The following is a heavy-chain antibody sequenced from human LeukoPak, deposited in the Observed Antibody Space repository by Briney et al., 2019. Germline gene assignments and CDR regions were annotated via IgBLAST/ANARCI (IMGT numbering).Heavy chain of an antibody. J-gene: IGHJ4*02. V-gene: IGHV4-59*01. D-gene: IGHD1-26*01. CDR1: GGSISSYY. Sequence: PSETLSLTCTVSGGSISSYYWSWVRQPPGKGLEWIGYIYYSGSTNYNPSLKSRVTISVDTSKNQFSLKLSSVTAADTAVYYCAREGSGSYGGYYFDYWGQGTLVTVSS. CDR3: AREGSGSYGGYYFDY. CDR2: IYYSGST.